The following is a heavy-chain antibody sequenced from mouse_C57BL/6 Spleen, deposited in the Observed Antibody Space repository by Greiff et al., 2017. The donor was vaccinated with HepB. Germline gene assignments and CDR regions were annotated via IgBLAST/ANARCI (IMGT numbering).Heavy chain of an antibody. V-gene: IGHV5-4*01. D-gene: IGHD1-1*01. Sequence: EVQVVESGGGLVKPGGSLKLSCAASGFTFSSYAMSWVRQTPEKRLEWVATISDGGSYTYYPDNVKGRFTISRDNAKNNLYLQMSHLKSEDTAMYYCARDRDYGSGRYFDVWGTGTTVTVSS. J-gene: IGHJ1*03. CDR3: ARDRDYGSGRYFDV. CDR2: ISDGGSYT. CDR1: GFTFSSYA.